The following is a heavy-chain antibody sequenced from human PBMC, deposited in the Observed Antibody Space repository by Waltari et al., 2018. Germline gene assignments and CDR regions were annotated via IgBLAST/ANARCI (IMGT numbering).Heavy chain of an antibody. CDR1: GYNFILYG. CDR3: ARLYDASAYYNTYLDP. D-gene: IGHD3-22*01. V-gene: IGHV1-18*01. J-gene: IGHJ5*02. Sequence: QVQLVQSGPEVKKPGASVKVSCQASGYNFILYGIDWVRQAPGQGLEWMGWSSPSNGNTNYAQKFQGRVTMTTDTSTTTAYMELTSLGPDDTAVYYCARLYDASAYYNTYLDPWGQGALVTVSS. CDR2: SSPSNGNT.